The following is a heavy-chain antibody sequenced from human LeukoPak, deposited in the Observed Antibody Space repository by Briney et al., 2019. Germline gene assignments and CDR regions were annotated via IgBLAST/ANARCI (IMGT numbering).Heavy chain of an antibody. D-gene: IGHD1-20*01. CDR3: ARDLGSITVTTYDH. Sequence: GGSLRLSCAASGFTFSSYSMNWVRQAPGKGLEWVSSISSSSSYIYYADSVKGRFTISRDNAKNSLYLQMNSLRAENTAVYYCARDLGSITVTTYDHWGQGTLVTVSS. V-gene: IGHV3-21*01. J-gene: IGHJ4*02. CDR2: ISSSSSYI. CDR1: GFTFSSYS.